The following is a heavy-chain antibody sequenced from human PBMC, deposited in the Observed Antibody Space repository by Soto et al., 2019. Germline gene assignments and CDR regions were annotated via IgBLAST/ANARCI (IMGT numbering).Heavy chain of an antibody. CDR3: ARKYYYGSGSSNWFDP. Sequence: QVQLQESGPGLVKPSETLSLTCTVSGGSVSSGSYYWSWIRQPPGKGLEWIGYIYYSGSTNYNPSLKSRVTISVDTAKNQFSLKLSSVTAAGTAVYYCARKYYYGSGSSNWFDPWGQGTLVTVSS. V-gene: IGHV4-61*01. J-gene: IGHJ5*02. CDR2: IYYSGST. D-gene: IGHD3-10*01. CDR1: GGSVSSGSYY.